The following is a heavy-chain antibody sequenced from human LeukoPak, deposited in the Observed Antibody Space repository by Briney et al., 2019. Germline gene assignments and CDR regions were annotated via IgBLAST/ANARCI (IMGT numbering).Heavy chain of an antibody. Sequence: GGSLSLSCAASGFTFSSYAMSWVRQAPGKGLGWVSVISGSGSDTYYADSVKGRFTISRDNAKNSLYLQMNSLRAEDTAVYYCARDGNWNYNAFDIWGQGTMVTVSP. CDR1: GFTFSSYA. CDR2: ISGSGSDT. CDR3: ARDGNWNYNAFDI. D-gene: IGHD1-7*01. V-gene: IGHV3-21*01. J-gene: IGHJ3*02.